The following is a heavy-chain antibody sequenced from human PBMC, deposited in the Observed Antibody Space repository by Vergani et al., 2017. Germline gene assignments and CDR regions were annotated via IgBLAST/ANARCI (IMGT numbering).Heavy chain of an antibody. CDR3: AKDLVPFRPAGRNAFDI. Sequence: QVQLVESGGGVVQPGRSLRLSCAASGFTFSSYGMHWVRQAPGKGLEWVAVISYDGSNKYYADSVKGRFTISRDNSKNTLYLQMNSLRAEDTAVYYCAKDLVPFRPAGRNAFDIWGQGTMVTVSS. J-gene: IGHJ3*02. CDR1: GFTFSSYG. V-gene: IGHV3-30*18. D-gene: IGHD6-13*01. CDR2: ISYDGSNK.